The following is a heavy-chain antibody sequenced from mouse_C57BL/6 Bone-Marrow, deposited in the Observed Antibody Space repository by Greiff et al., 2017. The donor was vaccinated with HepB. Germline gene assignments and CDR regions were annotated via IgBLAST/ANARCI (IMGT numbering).Heavy chain of an antibody. Sequence: EVKLMESGGGLVQPGGSLKLSCAASGFTFSDYYMYWVRQTPEKRLEWVAYISNGGGSTYYPDTVKGRFTISRDNAKNTLYLQMSRLKSEDTAMYYCARHENYYGSSRYYAMDYWGQGTSVTVSS. CDR2: ISNGGGST. CDR3: ARHENYYGSSRYYAMDY. CDR1: GFTFSDYY. V-gene: IGHV5-12*01. J-gene: IGHJ4*01. D-gene: IGHD1-1*01.